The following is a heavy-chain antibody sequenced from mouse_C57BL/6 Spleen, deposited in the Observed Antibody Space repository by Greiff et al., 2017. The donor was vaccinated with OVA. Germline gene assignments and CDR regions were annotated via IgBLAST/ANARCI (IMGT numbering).Heavy chain of an antibody. V-gene: IGHV1-61*01. CDR2: IYPSVSEP. CDR1: GYTFTSYW. Sequence: QVQLQQPGAELVRPGSSVKLSCKASGYTFTSYWMDWVKQRPGQGLEWIGNIYPSVSEPHYNQKFKDKATLTVDKSSSTAYMQLSSLTSEDSAVYYCARGGSNYVNYYAMDYWGQGTSVTVSS. CDR3: ARGGSNYVNYYAMDY. D-gene: IGHD2-5*01. J-gene: IGHJ4*01.